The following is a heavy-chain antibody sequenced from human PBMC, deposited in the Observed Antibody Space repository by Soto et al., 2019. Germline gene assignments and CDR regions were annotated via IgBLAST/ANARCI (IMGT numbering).Heavy chain of an antibody. J-gene: IGHJ4*02. CDR2: IYYSGNT. D-gene: IGHD6-6*01. CDR3: ASSSPFHY. CDR1: SASLSSSTYY. V-gene: IGHV4-39*01. Sequence: PSETLSLTCSVSSASLSSSTYYWSWIRQPPGRGPEWIGSIYYSGNTYYKPTLKSRVSISIDTSRNQFSLKLTSLTAADTGVYYCASSSPFHYWGPGILVTVSS.